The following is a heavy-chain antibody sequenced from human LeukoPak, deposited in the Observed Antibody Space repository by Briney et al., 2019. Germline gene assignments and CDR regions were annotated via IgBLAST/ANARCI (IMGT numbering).Heavy chain of an antibody. V-gene: IGHV4-34*01. CDR3: SRWATVTFSYYFGMDV. CDR1: GGSFSGYY. D-gene: IGHD4-17*01. CDR2: INHSGST. Sequence: SETLSLTCAVYGGSFSGYYWSWIRQPPGKGLEWIGEINHSGSTNYNPSLKSRVTISVDTSKNQFSLKLSSVTAADTAVYYCSRWATVTFSYYFGMDVWGQGTTVTVAS. J-gene: IGHJ6*02.